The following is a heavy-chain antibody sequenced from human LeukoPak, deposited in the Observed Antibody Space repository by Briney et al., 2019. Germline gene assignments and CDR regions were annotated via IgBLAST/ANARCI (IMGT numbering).Heavy chain of an antibody. V-gene: IGHV4-59*01. CDR3: ARDPGGDDAFDI. Sequence: SETLSLTCTVSGGSISSYYWSWIRQPPGKGLEWIGYIYYSGSTNYNPSLKSRVTISVDTSKNQFSLKLSSVTAADTAVYYCARDPGGDDAFDIWGQGTMVTVSS. J-gene: IGHJ3*02. CDR1: GGSISSYY. CDR2: IYYSGST. D-gene: IGHD2-8*02.